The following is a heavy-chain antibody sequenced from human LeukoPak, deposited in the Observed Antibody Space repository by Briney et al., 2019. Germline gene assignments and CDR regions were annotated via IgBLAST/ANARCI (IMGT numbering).Heavy chain of an antibody. J-gene: IGHJ4*02. CDR1: GYTFTSYG. CDR3: ARDGGDCGGDCYADY. D-gene: IGHD2-21*02. Sequence: ASVKVSCKASGYTFTSYGISWVRQAPGQGLEWMGWISAYNGNTKYAQKLQGRVTMTTDTSTSTAYMELRSLRSDDTAVYYCARDGGDCGGDCYADYWGQGTLVTVSS. CDR2: ISAYNGNT. V-gene: IGHV1-18*01.